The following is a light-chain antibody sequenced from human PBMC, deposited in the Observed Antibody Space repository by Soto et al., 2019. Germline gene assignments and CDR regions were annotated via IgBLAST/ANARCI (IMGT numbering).Light chain of an antibody. CDR3: QQRSNWPPPWT. Sequence: EIVLTQSPATLSLSPGERATLSCRASQSVSSYLAWYQHKPGQAPRLLIYDASKRATGIPARFSGSGSGTDFTLTISSLEPEDFDVDYCQQRSNWPPPWTFGQGTRVEIK. CDR2: DAS. V-gene: IGKV3-11*01. J-gene: IGKJ1*01. CDR1: QSVSSY.